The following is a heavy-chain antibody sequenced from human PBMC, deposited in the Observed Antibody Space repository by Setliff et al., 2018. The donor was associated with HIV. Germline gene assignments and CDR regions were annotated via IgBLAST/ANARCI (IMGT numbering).Heavy chain of an antibody. CDR3: VNPSGAMGDFDS. V-gene: IGHV4-39*01. D-gene: IGHD3-16*01. CDR2: IYYSGTT. Sequence: SETLSLTCTVSGASVNSTNYYWGWIRQPPGKGLEWIASIYYSGTTYYNPSLKSRVTISVDTSKNQFSLKLSSVTAADTAVYYCVNPSGAMGDFDSWGQGTLVTVSS. CDR1: GASVNSTNYY. J-gene: IGHJ4*02.